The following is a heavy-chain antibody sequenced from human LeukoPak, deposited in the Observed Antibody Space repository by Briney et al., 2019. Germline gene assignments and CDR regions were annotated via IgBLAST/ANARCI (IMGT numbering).Heavy chain of an antibody. V-gene: IGHV3-33*01. J-gene: IGHJ4*02. CDR2: IWYDGSNE. CDR3: ARGYCTNGVCYNADY. Sequence: GGSLRLSCAASGFIFSNYGMHWVRQAPGKGLEWVAVIWYDGSNEYHADSVKGRFTISRDNSENTLYLQINSLRAEDTAVYYCARGYCTNGVCYNADYWGQGTLVTVSS. D-gene: IGHD2-8*01. CDR1: GFIFSNYG.